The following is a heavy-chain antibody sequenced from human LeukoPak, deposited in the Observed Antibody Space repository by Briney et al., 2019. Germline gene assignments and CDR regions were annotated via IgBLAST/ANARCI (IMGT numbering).Heavy chain of an antibody. D-gene: IGHD3-9*01. CDR2: IKSKTDGGTT. CDR3: TTERYFDWSRYYYYGMDV. V-gene: IGHV3-15*01. J-gene: IGHJ6*04. Sequence: GGSLRLSCAASGFTFSNAWMSWVRQAPGKGPEWVGRIKSKTDGGTTDYAAPVKGRFTISRDDSKNTLYLQMNSLKTEDTAVYYCTTERYFDWSRYYYYGMDVWGKGTTVTVSS. CDR1: GFTFSNAW.